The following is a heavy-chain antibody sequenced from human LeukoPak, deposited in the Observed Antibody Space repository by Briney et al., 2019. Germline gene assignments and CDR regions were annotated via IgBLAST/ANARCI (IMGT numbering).Heavy chain of an antibody. CDR2: VSNGGST. D-gene: IGHD2-21*01. J-gene: IGHJ5*01. CDR3: ARADHSHFVNWFDS. CDR1: RGSVSTSTHY. V-gene: IGHV4-39*01. Sequence: SETLSLTCTLSRGSVSTSTHYWGWIRHPPGKGLEWIGSVSNGGSTSYNPSLTSRLSISVDTPTNQFSLKLDSVTAAYTPLFFCARADHSHFVNWFDSWGQGILVAVSS.